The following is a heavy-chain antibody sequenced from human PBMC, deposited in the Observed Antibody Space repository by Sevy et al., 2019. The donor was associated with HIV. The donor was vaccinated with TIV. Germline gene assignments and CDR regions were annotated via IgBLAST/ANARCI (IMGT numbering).Heavy chain of an antibody. CDR3: ARGREAAGLDDAFDI. D-gene: IGHD6-13*01. Sequence: SETLSLTCTVSGGSISSGSYYWSWFRQPAGKGLEWIGRIYTSGSTNYNPSLKSRVTMSVDTSKNQFSLRLSPVTAADTAVYYCARGREAAGLDDAFDIWGQGTMVTVSS. J-gene: IGHJ3*02. CDR1: GGSISSGSYY. CDR2: IYTSGST. V-gene: IGHV4-61*02.